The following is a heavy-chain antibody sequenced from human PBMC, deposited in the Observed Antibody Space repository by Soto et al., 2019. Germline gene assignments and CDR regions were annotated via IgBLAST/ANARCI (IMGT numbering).Heavy chain of an antibody. CDR1: GGSFSGYY. CDR2: IINSGGA. D-gene: IGHD6-13*01. Sequence: SETLSLTCAVYGGSFSGYYWSWIRQPPGKGLEFIGEIINSGGANYGPSLKSRVAISEGTSKNQFSLRLSSVIAADTAVYYCARHPERIAQIGWFDPWGQGTLVTVSS. CDR3: ARHPERIAQIGWFDP. V-gene: IGHV4-34*12. J-gene: IGHJ5*02.